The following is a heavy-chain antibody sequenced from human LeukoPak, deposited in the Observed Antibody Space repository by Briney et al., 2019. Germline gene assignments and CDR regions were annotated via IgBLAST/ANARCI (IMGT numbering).Heavy chain of an antibody. CDR3: ARDRYYGSGRGAFDI. CDR1: GYTFTGHY. CDR2: INPNSGGT. D-gene: IGHD3-10*01. V-gene: IGHV1-2*02. J-gene: IGHJ3*02. Sequence: GASVKVSCKASGYTFTGHYMHWVRQAPGQGLEWMGWINPNSGGTNYAQKFQGRVTMTRDTSISTAYMELSRLRSDDTAVYYCARDRYYGSGRGAFDIWGQGTMVTVSS.